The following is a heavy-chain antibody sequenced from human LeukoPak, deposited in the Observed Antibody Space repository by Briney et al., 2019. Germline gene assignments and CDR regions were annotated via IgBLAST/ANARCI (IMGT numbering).Heavy chain of an antibody. D-gene: IGHD6-19*01. V-gene: IGHV4-30-4*08. J-gene: IGHJ4*02. CDR2: IYYSGST. CDR3: ARARIAVYYFDY. Sequence: SETLSLTCSVSGGSISSSSYYWGWIRQPPGKGLEWIGYIYYSGSTYYNPSLKSRVTISVDTSKNQFSLKLSSVTAADTAVYYCARARIAVYYFDYWGQGTLVTVSS. CDR1: GGSISSSSYY.